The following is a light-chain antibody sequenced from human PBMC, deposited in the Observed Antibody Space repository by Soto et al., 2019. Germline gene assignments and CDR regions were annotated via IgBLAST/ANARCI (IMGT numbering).Light chain of an antibody. CDR1: ASNIGSNY. CDR3: ASWDDSLNGVV. V-gene: IGLV1-44*01. CDR2: DNN. J-gene: IGLJ2*01. Sequence: QSPLTQPPSVSAAPGQKVTISCSGSASNIGSNYVCWYQHLPGTAPKLLIYDNNKRPSGVPGRFSDSKSGTSASLAISGLQSEDEADYYCASWDDSLNGVVFGGGTKLTVL.